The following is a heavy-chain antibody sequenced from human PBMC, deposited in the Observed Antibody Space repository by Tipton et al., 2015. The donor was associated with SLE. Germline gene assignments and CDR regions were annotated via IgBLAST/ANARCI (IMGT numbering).Heavy chain of an antibody. J-gene: IGHJ4*02. V-gene: IGHV4-31*03. D-gene: IGHD3-10*01. Sequence: TLSLTCTVSGGSISSGGYYWSWIRQHPGKGLEWIGYIYYSGSTYYNPSLKSRVTISVDTSKNQFSLRLSSVTAADTAVYYCARNPYYYGSGLDYWGQGTLVTVSS. CDR2: IYYSGST. CDR1: GGSISSGGYY. CDR3: ARNPYYYGSGLDY.